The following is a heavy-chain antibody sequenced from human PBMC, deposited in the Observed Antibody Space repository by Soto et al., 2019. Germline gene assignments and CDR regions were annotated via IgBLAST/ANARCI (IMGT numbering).Heavy chain of an antibody. V-gene: IGHV3-23*04. CDR1: GFTFENYA. D-gene: IGHD3-3*01. Sequence: QLVESGGTLVQTGGSLRLSCGGSGFTFENYAVSWVRQAPGKGLEWVSAISGSGGTTYYSDSVKGRFTISRDNSKNTVYLQMNDLRVEDAAEYFCAKDSWAIFGVPAGEYYAMDVWGQGTTVTVSS. CDR3: AKDSWAIFGVPAGEYYAMDV. J-gene: IGHJ6*02. CDR2: ISGSGGTT.